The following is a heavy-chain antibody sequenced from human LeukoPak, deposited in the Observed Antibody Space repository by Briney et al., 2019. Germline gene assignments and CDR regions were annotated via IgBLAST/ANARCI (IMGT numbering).Heavy chain of an antibody. D-gene: IGHD2-15*01. CDR3: AAGTGYLIEK. Sequence: GGSLRLSCAASGFSFGSNWMNWVRQSPGKGLEWVANIRQDGSEKNYVDSVKGRFIISRDNAKNSLYLQMNSLRAEDTAVYYCAAGTGYLIEKWGQGTLVTVSS. CDR2: IRQDGSEK. CDR1: GFSFGSNW. J-gene: IGHJ4*02. V-gene: IGHV3-7*01.